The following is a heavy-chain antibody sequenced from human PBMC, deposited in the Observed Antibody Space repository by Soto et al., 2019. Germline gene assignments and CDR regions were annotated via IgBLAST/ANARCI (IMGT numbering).Heavy chain of an antibody. D-gene: IGHD3-10*02. Sequence: PGKVLEWVSGISGSGGSINHADSLKGRCTISRDNSKNTLYLGMNSLRAEDTAIFYCGNFFFQAEDGIRDVRSVSAFLLNRSSDL. CDR3: GNFFFQAEDGIRDVRSVSAFLLNRSSDL. V-gene: IGHV3-23*01. J-gene: IGHJ2*01. CDR2: ISGSGGSI.